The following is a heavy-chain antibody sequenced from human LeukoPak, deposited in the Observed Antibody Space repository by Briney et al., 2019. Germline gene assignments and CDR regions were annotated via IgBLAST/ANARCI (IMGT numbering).Heavy chain of an antibody. CDR2: LSYDGYND. CDR1: GFTFSTYG. CDR3: AQQVGYCSSGSCYFTY. Sequence: GGSLRLSCAASGFTFSTYGMNWVRQAPGKGLEWVAALSYDGYNDHYADSVRGRFTISRDNSKNTLFLQMNNLRVEDTAMYYCAQQVGYCSSGSCYFTYWGQGTLVTVSS. V-gene: IGHV3-30*03. D-gene: IGHD2-15*01. J-gene: IGHJ1*01.